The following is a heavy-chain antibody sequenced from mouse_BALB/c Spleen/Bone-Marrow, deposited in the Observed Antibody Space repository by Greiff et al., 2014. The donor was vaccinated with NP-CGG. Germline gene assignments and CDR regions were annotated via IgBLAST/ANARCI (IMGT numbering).Heavy chain of an antibody. V-gene: IGHV1-22*01. CDR3: ERGRFAY. Sequence: EVQLQQSGPELVKPWASVTISCKTSGYTFTEYTMHWVKQSHGKSLEWIGGIIPNNGGTSYNQTFKGQTTLTVEKSSSVAYMELRSQTSDDSAEDYCERGRFAYWGQGTLVTDSA. D-gene: IGHD3-3*01. CDR1: GYTFTEYT. J-gene: IGHJ3*01. CDR2: IIPNNGGT.